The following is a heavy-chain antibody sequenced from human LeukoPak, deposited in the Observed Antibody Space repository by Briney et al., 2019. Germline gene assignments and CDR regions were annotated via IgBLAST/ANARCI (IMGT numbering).Heavy chain of an antibody. CDR3: ARARADPGSGGRDCFFDY. J-gene: IGHJ4*02. Sequence: PSQTLSLTCAVYGGSFSGYYWGWIRQPPRKGMEWVGEINHSGSTNYNPSPKRRVTISVDTSKNQFSLKLSSVTAADTAVYYCARARADPGSGGRDCFFDYWGQGTLVTVSS. V-gene: IGHV4-34*01. CDR1: GGSFSGYY. CDR2: INHSGST. D-gene: IGHD2-21*02.